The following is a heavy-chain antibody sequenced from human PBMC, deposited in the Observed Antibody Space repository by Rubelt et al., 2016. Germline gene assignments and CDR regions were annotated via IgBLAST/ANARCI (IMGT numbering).Heavy chain of an antibody. D-gene: IGHD6-19*01. Sequence: GLEWVAVISHDGSTKYYADSVKGRFTISRDNSKNMLYLQMNSLRAEDTAVYYCARGGTVAVAGTGYWGQGTLVTVSS. CDR3: ARGGTVAVAGTGY. CDR2: ISHDGSTK. J-gene: IGHJ4*02. V-gene: IGHV3-33*05.